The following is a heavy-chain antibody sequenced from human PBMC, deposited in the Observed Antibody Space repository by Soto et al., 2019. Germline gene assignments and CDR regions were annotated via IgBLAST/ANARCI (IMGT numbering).Heavy chain of an antibody. J-gene: IGHJ6*02. CDR1: GYSISSGYY. CDR2: IYHSGST. D-gene: IGHD3-10*01. CDR3: PGRWMGMFRGVPILSPGYRGMDV. Sequence: PLETLSLTYGVSGYSISSGYYWGWIRQPPGKGLEWIGSIYHSGSTYYNPSLKSRVTISVDTSKDQFSLKRSSVTAADTAVYYCPGRWMGMFRGVPILSPGYRGMDVWG. V-gene: IGHV4-38-2*01.